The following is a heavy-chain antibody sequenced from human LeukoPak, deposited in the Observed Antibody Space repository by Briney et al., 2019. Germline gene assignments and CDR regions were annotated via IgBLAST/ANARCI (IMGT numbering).Heavy chain of an antibody. D-gene: IGHD3-10*01. CDR3: ARTVVRGVNDY. Sequence: PGGSLRLSCAASGFTFSSYAMHWVRQAPGKGLEWVAVISYDGSDKYYADSVKGRFTISRDISKNTLYLQMNSLRAEDTAVYYCARTVVRGVNDYWGQGTLVTVSS. CDR1: GFTFSSYA. V-gene: IGHV3-30-3*01. J-gene: IGHJ4*02. CDR2: ISYDGSDK.